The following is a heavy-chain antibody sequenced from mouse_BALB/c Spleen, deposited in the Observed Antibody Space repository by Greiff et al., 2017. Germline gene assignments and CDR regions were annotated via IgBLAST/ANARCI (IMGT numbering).Heavy chain of an antibody. J-gene: IGHJ2*01. CDR2: ISNGGGST. CDR3: ARRTYGSSYFDD. D-gene: IGHD1-1*01. V-gene: IGHV5-12-2*01. CDR1: GFTFSSYT. Sequence: DVMLVESGGGLVQPGGSLKLSCAASGFTFSSYTMSWVRQTPEKRLEWVAYISNGGGSTYYPDTVKGRFTISRDNAKNTLYLQMSSLKSEDTAMYYYARRTYGSSYFDDWGQGTTLTVSS.